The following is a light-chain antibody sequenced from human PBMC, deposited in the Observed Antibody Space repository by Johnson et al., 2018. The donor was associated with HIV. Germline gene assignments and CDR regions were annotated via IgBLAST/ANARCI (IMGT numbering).Light chain of an antibody. CDR3: GTWDSSLSAGGANYV. CDR1: SSNIGNNY. Sequence: QSVLTQPPSVSAAPGQKVTISCSGSSSNIGNNYVSWYQQLPGTAPKLLIYENNKRPSGSPDRFSGSKSGTSATLGITGLQTGDEADYYCGTWDSSLSAGGANYVFGTGTKVTVL. CDR2: ENN. J-gene: IGLJ1*01. V-gene: IGLV1-51*02.